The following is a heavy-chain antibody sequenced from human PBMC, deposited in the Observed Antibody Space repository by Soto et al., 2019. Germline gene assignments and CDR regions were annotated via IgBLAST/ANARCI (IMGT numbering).Heavy chain of an antibody. CDR2: IIPIFGTA. CDR1: GGTFSSYA. D-gene: IGHD4-4*01. V-gene: IGHV1-69*13. J-gene: IGHJ4*02. Sequence: SVKVSCKASGGTFSSYAISWVRQAPGQGLGWMGGIIPIFGTANYAQKFQGRVTITADESTSTAYMELSSLRSEDTAVYYCARDLRSNPPDYFDYWGQGTLVTVSS. CDR3: ARDLRSNPPDYFDY.